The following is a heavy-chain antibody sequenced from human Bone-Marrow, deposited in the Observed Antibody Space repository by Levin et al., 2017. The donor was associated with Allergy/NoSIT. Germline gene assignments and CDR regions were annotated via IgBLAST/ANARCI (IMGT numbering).Heavy chain of an antibody. V-gene: IGHV3-21*01. CDR2: IGSGGDYM. CDR1: GFTFSSYN. CDR3: TRDSSGDLGGY. Sequence: PGGSLRLSCAASGFTFSSYNMNWVRQAPGKGLEWVSAIGSGGDYMFYADSVKGRFTISRDNAKNSLYLQMNSLRAEDTAVYYCTRDSSGDLGGYWGQGTLVTVSS. D-gene: IGHD3-10*01. J-gene: IGHJ4*02.